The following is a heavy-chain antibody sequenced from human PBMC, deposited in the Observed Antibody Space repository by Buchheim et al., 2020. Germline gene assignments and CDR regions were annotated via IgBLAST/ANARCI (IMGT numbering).Heavy chain of an antibody. V-gene: IGHV3-48*03. CDR3: ARAGGYCSSTSCAIDGVEYNWFDP. CDR2: ISSSGSTI. D-gene: IGHD2-2*01. J-gene: IGHJ5*02. Sequence: VQVVESGGGVVQPGRSLRLSCAASGFTFSSYEMNWVRQAPGKGLEWVSYISSSGSTIYYADSVKGRFTISRDNAKNSLYLQMNSLRAEDTAVYYCARAGGYCSSTSCAIDGVEYNWFDPWGQGTL. CDR1: GFTFSSYE.